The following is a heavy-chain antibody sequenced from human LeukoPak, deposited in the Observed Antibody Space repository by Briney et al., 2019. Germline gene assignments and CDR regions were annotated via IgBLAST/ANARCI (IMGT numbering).Heavy chain of an antibody. CDR3: ARGFFYFDY. CDR1: GYSISSGYY. CDR2: IYHSGRT. V-gene: IGHV4-38-2*01. Sequence: PSQSLSLTCAVSGYSISSGYYWGWSRQPPGKGLEWIGIIYHSGRTNYNPSIKSRITLTADISKNHSSLKLSSVPAPAPALTSPARGFFYFDYWGQGTLVTVSS. D-gene: IGHD3-3*01. J-gene: IGHJ4*02.